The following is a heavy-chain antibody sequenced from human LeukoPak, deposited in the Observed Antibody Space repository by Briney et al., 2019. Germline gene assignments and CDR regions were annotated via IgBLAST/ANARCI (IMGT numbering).Heavy chain of an antibody. J-gene: IGHJ4*02. D-gene: IGHD6-13*01. CDR2: INPNSGGT. CDR1: GYTFTGYY. CDR3: ARVHTGTGIAAAGFNY. Sequence: EASVKVSCKASGYTFTGYYMHWVRQAPGQGLEWMGWINPNSGGTNYAQKFQGRVTMTRDTSISTAYMELSRLRSDDTAVYYCARVHTGTGIAAAGFNYWGQGTLVTVPS. V-gene: IGHV1-2*02.